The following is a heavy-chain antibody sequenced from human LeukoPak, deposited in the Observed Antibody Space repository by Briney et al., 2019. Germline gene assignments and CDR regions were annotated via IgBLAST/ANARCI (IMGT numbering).Heavy chain of an antibody. V-gene: IGHV1-2*02. Sequence: ASVKVSCKASGYTFTGYYMHWVRQAPGQGLEWMGWINPNSGGTNYAQKFQGRVTMTRDTSISTAYMELSRLRSDDTAVYYCARDQDSSGRNWFDPWAQGTLVTVSS. CDR3: ARDQDSSGRNWFDP. CDR1: GYTFTGYY. D-gene: IGHD3-22*01. CDR2: INPNSGGT. J-gene: IGHJ5*02.